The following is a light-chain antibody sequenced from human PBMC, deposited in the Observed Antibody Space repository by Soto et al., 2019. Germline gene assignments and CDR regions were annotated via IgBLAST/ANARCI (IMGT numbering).Light chain of an antibody. J-gene: IGLJ2*01. CDR1: GSDVGGNNY. CDR2: EVN. CDR3: NSYVGNTNNVV. Sequence: QSALTQPPSASASPGQSVTISCTGTGSDVGGNNYVSWYQQHPGKAPKLMIYEVNKRPSGVPDRFSGSKSGNTASLTVSGLQADDEADYYCNSYVGNTNNVVFGGGTKLTVL. V-gene: IGLV2-8*01.